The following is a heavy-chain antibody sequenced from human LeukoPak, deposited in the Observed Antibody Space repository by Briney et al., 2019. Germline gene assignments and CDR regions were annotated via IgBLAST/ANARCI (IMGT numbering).Heavy chain of an antibody. CDR3: ARVPRSLSSTGWSDY. D-gene: IGHD6-19*01. Sequence: SETLSLTCSVSRGSISNSYWTWIRQPPGKGLESIGYIYYSGSTNYNPSLKSRVTISIDTSKNQFSLRLSSVTAADTAVYYCARVPRSLSSTGWSDYWGQGTLVTVSS. CDR2: IYYSGST. CDR1: RGSISNSY. V-gene: IGHV4-59*01. J-gene: IGHJ4*02.